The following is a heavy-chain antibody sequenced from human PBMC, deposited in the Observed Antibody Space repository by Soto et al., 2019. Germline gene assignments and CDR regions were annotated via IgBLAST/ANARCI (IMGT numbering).Heavy chain of an antibody. CDR1: GGSISSSNW. Sequence: QVQLQESGPGLVKPSGTLSLTCAVSGGSISSSNWWSWVRQPPGKGLEWIGEIYHSGSTNYNPSLKSRVTISVDKSKNQFSLKLSSVTAADTAVYYCARAAWDYGSGSYYKRWFDPWGQGTLVTVSS. J-gene: IGHJ5*02. CDR3: ARAAWDYGSGSYYKRWFDP. V-gene: IGHV4-4*02. D-gene: IGHD3-10*01. CDR2: IYHSGST.